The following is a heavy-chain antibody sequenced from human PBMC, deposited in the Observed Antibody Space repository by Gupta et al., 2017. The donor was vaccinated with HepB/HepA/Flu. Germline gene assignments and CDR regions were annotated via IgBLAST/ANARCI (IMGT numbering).Heavy chain of an antibody. V-gene: IGHV3-23*01. CDR2: ISGSGTTT. D-gene: IGHD6-19*01. CDR3: AKNNSGWNGTHSYYSLEV. CDR1: GVTFSSDP. J-gene: IGHJ6*02. Sequence: EVQLLESGGGLVQPGGSLRLSCTASGVTFSSDPMSWVRQAPGKGLEWVSAISGSGTTTYYADSVKGRFTLSRDNSKKTLYLQMNSLRAEDTAVYYCAKNNSGWNGTHSYYSLEVWGQGTTVTVSS.